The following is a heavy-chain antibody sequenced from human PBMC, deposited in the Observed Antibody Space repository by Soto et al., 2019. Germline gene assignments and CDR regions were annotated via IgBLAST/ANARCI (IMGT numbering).Heavy chain of an antibody. Sequence: KASETLSLTCAVYGGSVNGYYWNWIRQPPGKGLEWIVEINHTGGTHYNPSLKSRVTMSVDTSKNQFSLRLSSVTAADTAIYYCASRITVFGLLIPPFDPWGQGTQVTVSS. CDR1: GGSVNGYY. J-gene: IGHJ5*02. CDR2: INHTGGT. V-gene: IGHV4-34*01. CDR3: ASRITVFGLLIPPFDP. D-gene: IGHD3-3*01.